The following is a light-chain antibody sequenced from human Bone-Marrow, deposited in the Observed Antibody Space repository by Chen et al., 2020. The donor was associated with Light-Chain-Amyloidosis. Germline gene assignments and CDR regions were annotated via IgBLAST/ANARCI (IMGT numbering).Light chain of an antibody. V-gene: IGKV1-39*01. Sequence: DILMTQSPSSLSASVGDRVTITCRARQDIRGFLNWYQQKPGKAPNLLIPASSTLQSGVPSRFSGSGSATDFTLTISLLQPEYFATYYCQRSRSRPLTFGEGSKVENK. CDR3: QRSRSRPLT. CDR1: QDIRGF. J-gene: IGKJ4*01. CDR2: ASS.